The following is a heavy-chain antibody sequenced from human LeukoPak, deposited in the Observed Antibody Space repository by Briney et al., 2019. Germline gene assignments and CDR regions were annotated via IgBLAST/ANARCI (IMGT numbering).Heavy chain of an antibody. CDR2: INWRSDFV. V-gene: IGHV3-9*01. CDR3: TKGSWSPRGFNWFDP. Sequence: PGGSLRPSCAASGSSIDEYAMHWVRQAPGKGLEWVSGINWRSDFVAYADSVKGRFIISRDNAKNSAYLEMNSLRTEDTALYFCTKGSWSPRGFNWFDPWGQGTVVTVSS. CDR1: GSSIDEYA. J-gene: IGHJ5*02. D-gene: IGHD2-8*02.